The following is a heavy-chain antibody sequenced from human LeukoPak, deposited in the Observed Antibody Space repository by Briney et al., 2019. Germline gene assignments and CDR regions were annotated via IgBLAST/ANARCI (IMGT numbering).Heavy chain of an antibody. CDR2: IYYSGST. Sequence: SETLSLTCTVSGVSVSSGSYYWSWLRQPPGKGLEWIGYIYYSGSTNYNPSLKSRVTISVDTSKNQFSLKLSSVTAADTAVYYCARGVYFVASYSMDVWGQGTTVTVSS. D-gene: IGHD3-9*01. J-gene: IGHJ6*02. CDR1: GVSVSSGSYY. CDR3: ARGVYFVASYSMDV. V-gene: IGHV4-61*01.